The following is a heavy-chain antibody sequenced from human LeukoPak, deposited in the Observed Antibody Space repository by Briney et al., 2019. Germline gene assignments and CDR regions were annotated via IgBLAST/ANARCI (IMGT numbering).Heavy chain of an antibody. V-gene: IGHV5-51*01. CDR3: ARSYYYGSGSYYNFQIYFDY. D-gene: IGHD3-10*01. Sequence: GESLKISCKGSGSRFTSYWIGWVRQMPGKGLEWMGIIYPGDSGTRYSPSFQGRVTISADKSISTAYLQWSSLKASDTAMYYCARSYYYGSGSYYNFQIYFDYWGQGTLVTVSS. CDR2: IYPGDSGT. J-gene: IGHJ4*02. CDR1: GSRFTSYW.